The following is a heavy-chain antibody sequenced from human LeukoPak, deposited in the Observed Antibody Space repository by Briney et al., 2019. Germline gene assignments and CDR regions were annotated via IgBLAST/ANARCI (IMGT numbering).Heavy chain of an antibody. Sequence: GGSLRLSCAASGFTFDDYAMHWVRPAPGKGLEWVSGISWNSGSIGYADSVKGRFTISRDNAKNSLYLQMNSLRAEDTALYYCAKDIDYGGNSGAFDIWGQGTMVTVSS. CDR1: GFTFDDYA. CDR3: AKDIDYGGNSGAFDI. V-gene: IGHV3-9*01. D-gene: IGHD4-23*01. CDR2: ISWNSGSI. J-gene: IGHJ3*02.